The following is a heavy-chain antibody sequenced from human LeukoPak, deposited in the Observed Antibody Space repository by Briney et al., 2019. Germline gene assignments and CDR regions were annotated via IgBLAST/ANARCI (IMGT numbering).Heavy chain of an antibody. Sequence: GGSLRLSCAASGLSFSDYYMSWIRQPPGKGLEWVSYISRSGRTVSYGDSVKGRFTISRDNAKNSLYLQMNSLRVEDTAVYYCASLTSDLVVATARAGMDVCSQGSTVIVSS. CDR3: ASLTSDLVVATARAGMDV. CDR2: ISRSGRTV. V-gene: IGHV3-11*01. D-gene: IGHD1-26*01. J-gene: IGHJ6*02. CDR1: GLSFSDYY.